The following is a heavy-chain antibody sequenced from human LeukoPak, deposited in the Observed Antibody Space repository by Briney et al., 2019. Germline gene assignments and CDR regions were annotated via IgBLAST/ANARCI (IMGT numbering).Heavy chain of an antibody. Sequence: PGGSLRLSCAASGFTLSSYTMNWVRQAPGKGLEWISYINENSGLIYYADSVKGRFTISRDNAKNSLYLQMNSLRAEDTAVYHCARGMSSGSRYGFDPWGQGNLVTVSS. D-gene: IGHD6-19*01. CDR3: ARGMSSGSRYGFDP. J-gene: IGHJ5*02. CDR2: INENSGLI. CDR1: GFTLSSYT. V-gene: IGHV3-48*01.